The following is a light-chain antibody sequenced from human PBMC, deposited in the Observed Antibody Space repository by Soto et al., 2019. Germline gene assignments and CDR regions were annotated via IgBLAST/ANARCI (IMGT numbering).Light chain of an antibody. J-gene: IGKJ2*01. CDR3: QQYNNWPHT. CDR1: QSVSSD. V-gene: IGKV3-15*01. Sequence: EIVMTQSPATLSVSPGERVTLSCRASQSVSSDLAWYLQKPGQAPSLLVYGASTRATGMPDRFSGSGSGTEFTLTISSLQSEDFAVYYCQQYNNWPHTFGQGTKLEIK. CDR2: GAS.